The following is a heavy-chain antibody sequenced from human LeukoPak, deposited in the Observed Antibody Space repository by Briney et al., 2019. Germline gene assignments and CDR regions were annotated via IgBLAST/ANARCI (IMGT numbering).Heavy chain of an antibody. CDR3: ARDASGSSTGLIDS. V-gene: IGHV3-21*01. CDR1: GFTLRSYS. D-gene: IGHD1-26*01. Sequence: SGGSLRLSCAASGFTLRSYSMNWVRQAPGKGLEWVSYISTSSYYIYYADSVKGRFTISRDDANNSLFLQMNSLRAEDTAIYYCARDASGSSTGLIDSWGQGTLVTVSS. CDR2: ISTSSYYI. J-gene: IGHJ4*02.